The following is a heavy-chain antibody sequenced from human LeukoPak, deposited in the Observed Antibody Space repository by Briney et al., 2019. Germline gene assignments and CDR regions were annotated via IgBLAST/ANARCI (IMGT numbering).Heavy chain of an antibody. J-gene: IGHJ4*02. CDR1: GYTFTGYY. V-gene: IGHV1-2*06. CDR3: ARVPTYHYYGSGSYYYFDY. Sequence: ASVKVSCKASGYTFTGYYMHWVRQAPGQGLEWMGRINPNSGGTNYAQNFQGRVTMTRDTSISTAYMELSRLRSDDTAVYYCARVPTYHYYGSGSYYYFDYWGQGTLVTVSS. D-gene: IGHD3-10*01. CDR2: INPNSGGT.